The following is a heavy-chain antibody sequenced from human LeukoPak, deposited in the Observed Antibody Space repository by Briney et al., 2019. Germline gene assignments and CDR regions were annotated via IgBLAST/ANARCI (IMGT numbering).Heavy chain of an antibody. CDR1: GGSISGYY. V-gene: IGHV4-59*01. CDR3: ARSLPATVAGANWYDP. J-gene: IGHJ5*02. Sequence: SETLSLTCSVSGGSISGYYWNWIRQPPGKGLEWIGYMYYGGSTNYSPSLKSRVSMSADTSRNQLSLKLTSLTAADTAVYYWARSLPATVAGANWYDPWGQGTLVTVSS. CDR2: MYYGGST. D-gene: IGHD4-11*01.